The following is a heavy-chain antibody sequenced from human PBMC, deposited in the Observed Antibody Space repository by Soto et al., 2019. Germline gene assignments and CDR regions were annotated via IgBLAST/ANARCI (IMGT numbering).Heavy chain of an antibody. V-gene: IGHV1-8*01. Sequence: QVQLVQSGAEVKKPGASVKVSCKASGYTFTSYDINWVRQATGQGLEWMGWMNPNSGNTGYAQKFQGRVTMTRNTSRSTAYMELSSLRSEDTAVYYCARKLGYCSGGSCYSRASYNWFDPWGQGTLVTVSS. J-gene: IGHJ5*02. D-gene: IGHD2-15*01. CDR2: MNPNSGNT. CDR1: GYTFTSYD. CDR3: ARKLGYCSGGSCYSRASYNWFDP.